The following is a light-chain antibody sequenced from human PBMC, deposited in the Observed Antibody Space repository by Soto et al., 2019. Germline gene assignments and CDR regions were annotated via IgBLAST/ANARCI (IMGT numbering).Light chain of an antibody. Sequence: EIVLTQSPGTLSLSPGDRATLSCRASQSVNSNYLAWYQRKPGQAPRLLIYGASNRATDIPYRFSASGSGTDFTLTITRLDAEDFAVYYCQQYDSTPPTCGQGTKVEGK. CDR3: QQYDSTPPT. V-gene: IGKV3-20*01. CDR1: QSVNSNY. CDR2: GAS. J-gene: IGKJ1*01.